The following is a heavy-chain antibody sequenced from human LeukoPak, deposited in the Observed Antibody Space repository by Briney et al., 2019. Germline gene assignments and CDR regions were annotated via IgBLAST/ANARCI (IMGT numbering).Heavy chain of an antibody. CDR1: GYSFTSYG. V-gene: IGHV1-18*01. CDR2: ISVHNGNT. J-gene: IGHJ4*02. Sequence: ASVKVSCKASGYSFTSYGISWVRQTPGQGLEWIGWISVHNGNTNYAQKLQGRVIMTTDTSTSTAYMELRSLRSDDTAVYYCARDYYDILTGYYNFDYWGQGTLVTVSS. CDR3: ARDYYDILTGYYNFDY. D-gene: IGHD3-9*01.